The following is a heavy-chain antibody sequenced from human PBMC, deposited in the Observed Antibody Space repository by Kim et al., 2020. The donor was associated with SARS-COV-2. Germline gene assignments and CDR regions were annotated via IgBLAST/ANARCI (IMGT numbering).Heavy chain of an antibody. D-gene: IGHD3-22*01. Sequence: SETLSLTCSVSGASISSGGYYWNWIRHHPGKGLEWVGYIYYNGNAYYNPSLKSRISISVVTSKNQFSLKLTSVTAADTAVYYCARDYYDGHHSFDIWGQGTMVTVSS. CDR2: IYYNGNA. CDR3: ARDYYDGHHSFDI. CDR1: GASISSGGYY. J-gene: IGHJ3*02. V-gene: IGHV4-31*03.